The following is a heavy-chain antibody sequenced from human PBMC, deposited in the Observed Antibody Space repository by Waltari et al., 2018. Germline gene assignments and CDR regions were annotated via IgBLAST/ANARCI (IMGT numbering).Heavy chain of an antibody. D-gene: IGHD6-13*01. CDR2: ISHSGST. CDR1: GYSISSGYY. J-gene: IGHJ3*02. V-gene: IGHV4-38-2*02. Sequence: QVQLQESGPGLVKPSETLSLTCAVSGYSISSGYYWGWLRQPPGKGLEWIGSISHSGSTYYNPSLKSRGTISVDTSKNQFSRKLSSVTAADTAVYYCAREFSSSWYRGFDAFDIWGQGTMVTVSS. CDR3: AREFSSSWYRGFDAFDI.